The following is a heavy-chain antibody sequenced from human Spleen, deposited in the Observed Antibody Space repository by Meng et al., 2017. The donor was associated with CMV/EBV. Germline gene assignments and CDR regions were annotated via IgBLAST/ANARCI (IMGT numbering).Heavy chain of an antibody. CDR1: GFRFSNYE. D-gene: IGHD2/OR15-2a*01. V-gene: IGHV3-48*03. CDR3: ARERGSMADDVLDI. Sequence: LSLTCAASGFRFSNYEMDWVRQAPGKGLEWVSYISRSGTTTNYADSVKGRFTVLRDNAKNSLYLQMNNLRAEDTAVYYCARERGSMADDVLDIWGRGTMVTVSS. CDR2: ISRSGTTT. J-gene: IGHJ3*02.